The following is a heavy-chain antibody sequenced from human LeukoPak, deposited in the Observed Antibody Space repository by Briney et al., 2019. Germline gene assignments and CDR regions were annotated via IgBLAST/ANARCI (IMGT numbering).Heavy chain of an antibody. CDR1: GYSFTTYW. J-gene: IGHJ4*02. CDR3: ARQFRDSSGYYSYYFDY. V-gene: IGHV5-51*01. CDR2: IYPGDSDT. Sequence: GESLKMSCKGSGYSFTTYWIGWVRQMPGRGLEWMGIIYPGDSDTRYSPSFQGQVTISADKSISTAYLQWSSLKASDTAMYYCARQFRDSSGYYSYYFDYWGQGTLVTVSS. D-gene: IGHD3-22*01.